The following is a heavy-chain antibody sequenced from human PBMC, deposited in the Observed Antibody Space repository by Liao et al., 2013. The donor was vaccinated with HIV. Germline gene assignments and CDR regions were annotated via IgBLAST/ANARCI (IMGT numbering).Heavy chain of an antibody. D-gene: IGHD5-18*01. Sequence: QVQLQESGPGLVKPSETLSLTCTVSGGSISTYYWNWIRQSPGMGLEWIGYIYNIGSTNYNPSLKSRVTISVDTSKNQFSLKLSSVTAADTAVYYCARGRGYGTHWGQGTLVTVSS. J-gene: IGHJ4*02. V-gene: IGHV4-59*12. CDR1: GGSISTYY. CDR3: ARGRGYGTH. CDR2: IYNIGST.